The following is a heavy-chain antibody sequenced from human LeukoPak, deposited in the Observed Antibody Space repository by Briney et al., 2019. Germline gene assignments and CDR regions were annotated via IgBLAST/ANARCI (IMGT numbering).Heavy chain of an antibody. D-gene: IGHD3-10*01. V-gene: IGHV1-18*01. J-gene: IGHJ4*02. Sequence: EASVKVSCKASGYTLTSHGISWVRQAPGQGLEWMGWISVYNGNTNHAQKLQGRVTMTTDTSTSTAYMELRSLRSDDTAVYYCARDLFQGAPHAPSDYWGQGTLVTVSS. CDR3: ARDLFQGAPHAPSDY. CDR2: ISVYNGNT. CDR1: GYTLTSHG.